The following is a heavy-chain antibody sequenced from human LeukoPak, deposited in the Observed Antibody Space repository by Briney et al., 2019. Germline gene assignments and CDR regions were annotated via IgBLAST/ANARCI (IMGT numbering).Heavy chain of an antibody. CDR3: ARLKIAGGDFDY. D-gene: IGHD3-16*01. CDR2: IYYSGST. J-gene: IGHJ4*02. Sequence: SETLSLTCTVSGASISSSSYYWGWIRQPPGKGLEWIGNIYYSGSTYYNPSLKSRVTISVDTPKNQFSLKLSSVTAADTAVYYCARLKIAGGDFDYWGQGTLVTVSS. CDR1: GASISSSSYY. V-gene: IGHV4-39*01.